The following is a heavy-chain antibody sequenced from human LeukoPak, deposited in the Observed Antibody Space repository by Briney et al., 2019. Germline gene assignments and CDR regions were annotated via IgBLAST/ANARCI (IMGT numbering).Heavy chain of an antibody. CDR2: IWYDGSNK. D-gene: IGHD3-22*01. Sequence: SGRSLRLSCAASGFTFSSYGMHWVRQAPGRGLEWVAVIWYDGSNKYYADSVKGRFTISRDNSKNSLYLQMNSLRDEDTAVYYCARDPSWGSGYYPFYFDYWGQGTLVTVSS. V-gene: IGHV3-33*01. J-gene: IGHJ4*02. CDR1: GFTFSSYG. CDR3: ARDPSWGSGYYPFYFDY.